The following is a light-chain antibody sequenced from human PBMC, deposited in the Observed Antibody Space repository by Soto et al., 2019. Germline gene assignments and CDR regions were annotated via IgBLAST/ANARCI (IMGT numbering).Light chain of an antibody. CDR3: TSYAGGNNV. Sequence: QSALTQPPSASGSPGQSVTNPCTGTSSDVGGYNYVSWYQQYPGKVPKLMIYEVNKRPSGVPDRFSGSKSGNTASLTVSGLQAEDEADYFCTSYAGGNNVFGTGTKLTVL. J-gene: IGLJ1*01. V-gene: IGLV2-8*01. CDR1: SSDVGGYNY. CDR2: EVN.